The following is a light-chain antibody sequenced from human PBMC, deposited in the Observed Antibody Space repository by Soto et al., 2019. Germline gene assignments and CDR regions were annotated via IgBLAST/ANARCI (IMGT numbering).Light chain of an antibody. J-gene: IGLJ2*01. Sequence: QSVLTQPPSVSGAPGQRVTISCTGSSSKIGADYDVHWYQHLPGKAPKLLIYGNSNRPSGVPERFSGSKSGTSASLAVTGLQAEDEADYYCQSYDSSLSVVVFGAGTKLTVL. CDR2: GNS. CDR3: QSYDSSLSVVV. V-gene: IGLV1-40*01. CDR1: SSKIGADYD.